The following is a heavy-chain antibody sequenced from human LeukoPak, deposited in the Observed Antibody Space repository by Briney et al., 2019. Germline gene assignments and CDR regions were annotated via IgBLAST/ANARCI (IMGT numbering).Heavy chain of an antibody. J-gene: IGHJ4*02. CDR1: GFTFSSYA. CDR3: ARIRQDLAVADY. D-gene: IGHD6-19*01. V-gene: IGHV3-30*04. CDR2: ISYDGSNK. Sequence: GGSLRLSCAASGFTFSSYAMHWVRQAPGKGLEWVAVISYDGSNKYYADSVKGRFTISRDNSKNTLYLQMNSLRAEDTAVYYCARIRQDLAVADYWGQGTLVTV.